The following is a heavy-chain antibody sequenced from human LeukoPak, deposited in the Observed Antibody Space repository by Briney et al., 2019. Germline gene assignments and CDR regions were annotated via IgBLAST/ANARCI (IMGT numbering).Heavy chain of an antibody. V-gene: IGHV1-46*01. CDR2: INPSGGST. CDR1: GYTFTSYY. J-gene: IGHJ4*02. CDR3: AREESGDYFDY. D-gene: IGHD3-10*01. Sequence: AAVKVSCKASGYTFTSYYMHWVRQAPGQGLEWMGIINPSGGSTSYAQKFQGRVTMTRDTSTSTVYMELSSLRSEDTAVYYCAREESGDYFDYWGQGTLVTVSS.